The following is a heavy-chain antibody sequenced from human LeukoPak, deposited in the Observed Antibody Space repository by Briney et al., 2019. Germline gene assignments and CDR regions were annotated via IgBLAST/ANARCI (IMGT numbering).Heavy chain of an antibody. V-gene: IGHV4-34*01. CDR2: INHSGNT. Sequence: SETLSLTCAVYGGSFSDHYCAWIRQSLEKGLEWIGEINHSGNTNYNPSLKSRVTTSIDTSKNQFSLKLTSVTAADTAVYYCASRVGRGLYYFDYWAQGTPVIVSS. CDR1: GGSFSDHY. J-gene: IGHJ4*02. D-gene: IGHD3-10*01. CDR3: ASRVGRGLYYFDY.